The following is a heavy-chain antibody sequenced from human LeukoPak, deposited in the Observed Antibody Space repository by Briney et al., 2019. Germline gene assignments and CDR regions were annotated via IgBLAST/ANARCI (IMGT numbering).Heavy chain of an antibody. D-gene: IGHD2-2*01. Sequence: GGSLRLSCAASGFSFSSYAMHWVRQAPGKGLEWVAVISYDGRNEYHADSVKGRFTISRDNSKNTLYLQMNSLRAEDTAVYYCARDRGTRPVYCSSSICYSAAFDIWGQGTMVTVSS. CDR3: ARDRGTRPVYCSSSICYSAAFDI. J-gene: IGHJ3*02. CDR1: GFSFSSYA. CDR2: ISYDGRNE. V-gene: IGHV3-30*04.